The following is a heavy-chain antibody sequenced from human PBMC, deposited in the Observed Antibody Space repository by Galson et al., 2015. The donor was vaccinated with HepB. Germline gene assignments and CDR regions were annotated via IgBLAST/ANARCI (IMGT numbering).Heavy chain of an antibody. CDR2: ISSSSSYI. CDR1: GFTFSSYS. V-gene: IGHV3-21*01. Sequence: SLRLSCAASGFTFSSYSMNWVRQAPGKGLEWVSSISSSSSYIYYADSVKGRFTISRDNAKNSLYLQMNSLRAEDTAVYYCARDQEEVGSGSYSYWGQGTLVTVSS. D-gene: IGHD3-10*01. CDR3: ARDQEEVGSGSYSY. J-gene: IGHJ4*02.